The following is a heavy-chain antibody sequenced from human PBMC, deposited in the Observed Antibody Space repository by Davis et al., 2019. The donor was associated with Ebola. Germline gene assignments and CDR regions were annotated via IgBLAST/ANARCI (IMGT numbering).Heavy chain of an antibody. CDR2: IYYSGST. J-gene: IGHJ3*02. Sequence: SETLSLTCTVSGGSINNYFWGWIRQPPGKGLEWIGYIYYSGSTNYNPSLKSRVTISVDTSKNQFSLKLSSVTAADTAVYYCARYGSGSYIYAFDIWGQGTMVTVSS. CDR1: GGSINNYF. D-gene: IGHD3-10*01. CDR3: ARYGSGSYIYAFDI. V-gene: IGHV4-59*01.